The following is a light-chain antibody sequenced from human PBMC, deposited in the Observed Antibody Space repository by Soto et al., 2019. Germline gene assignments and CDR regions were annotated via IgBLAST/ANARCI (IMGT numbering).Light chain of an antibody. Sequence: EIVLTQSPGPLSLSPGERATLSCRASQSVSSSYLAWYQQTPGQAPRRLIYGASSRATGIPDRFSGSGSGTDFTLTISRLETEDFAVDYCQQYFSSRIITFGPGTKVDI. CDR1: QSVSSSY. J-gene: IGKJ3*01. V-gene: IGKV3-20*01. CDR3: QQYFSSRIIT. CDR2: GAS.